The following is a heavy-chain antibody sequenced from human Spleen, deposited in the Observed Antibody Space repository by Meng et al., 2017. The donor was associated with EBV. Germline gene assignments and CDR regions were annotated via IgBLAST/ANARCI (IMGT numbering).Heavy chain of an antibody. J-gene: IGHJ5*01. Sequence: QITLKESGPPLVKPTQTRTLTCTFSGFSLTTSGVAVGWIRQPPGKALEWLALIYWDDEKRYSPSLKSRLTITRDTSKNQVLLTMTNMGPVDTATYYCAHRGGSNCFDSWGQGTLVNVSS. V-gene: IGHV2-5*02. D-gene: IGHD3-16*01. CDR1: GFSLTTSGVA. CDR3: AHRGGSNCFDS. CDR2: IYWDDEK.